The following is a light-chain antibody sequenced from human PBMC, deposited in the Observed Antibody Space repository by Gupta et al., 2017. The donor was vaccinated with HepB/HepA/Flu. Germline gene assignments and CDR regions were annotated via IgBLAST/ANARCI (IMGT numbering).Light chain of an antibody. V-gene: IGKV3-20*01. J-gene: IGKJ4*01. Sequence: IVLTQSPGTLSMSPGERATLSCRASKRVSSSYLAWYQQKPGQAPRLLIYGASSRATGIPDRFSGSGSGTDFTLTISRLEPEDFAVYYCQQYGSSPLTFGGGTKLEIK. CDR1: KRVSSSY. CDR3: QQYGSSPLT. CDR2: GAS.